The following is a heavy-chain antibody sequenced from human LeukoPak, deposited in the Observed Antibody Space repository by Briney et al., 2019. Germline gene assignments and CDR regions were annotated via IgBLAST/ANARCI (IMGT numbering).Heavy chain of an antibody. CDR3: ARLIGTSDYYYYMDV. J-gene: IGHJ6*03. Sequence: GESLKISCKGSGYSFTRYCIGWVRQMPGKGLEWMGIIYPGDSDTRYSPSFQGQVTISADKSISTAYLQWSSLKASDTAMYYCARLIGTSDYYYYMDVWGKGTTVTVSS. CDR2: IYPGDSDT. D-gene: IGHD1-1*01. CDR1: GYSFTRYC. V-gene: IGHV5-51*01.